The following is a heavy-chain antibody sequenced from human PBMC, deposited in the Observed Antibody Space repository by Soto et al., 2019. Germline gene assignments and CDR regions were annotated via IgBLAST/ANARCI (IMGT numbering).Heavy chain of an antibody. Sequence: EVQLVESGGGLVKPGGSLRLSCAASGFTFSSYSMNWVRQAPGKGLEWVSSISSSSSYIYYADSVKGRFTISRDNAKKSLYLQMNSLRAEDTAVYYSAREHKIFGSGSYPYYYYGMDVWGQGTTVTVSS. J-gene: IGHJ6*02. CDR3: AREHKIFGSGSYPYYYYGMDV. V-gene: IGHV3-21*01. D-gene: IGHD3-10*01. CDR2: ISSSSSYI. CDR1: GFTFSSYS.